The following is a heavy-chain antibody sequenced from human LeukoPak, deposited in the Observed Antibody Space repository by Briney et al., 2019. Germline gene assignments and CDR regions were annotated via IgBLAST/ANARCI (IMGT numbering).Heavy chain of an antibody. V-gene: IGHV4-59*01. CDR3: AREGRYYYDSSGYGP. J-gene: IGHJ5*02. D-gene: IGHD3-22*01. CDR2: IYYSGST. Sequence: SETLSLTCTVSGGSISSYYWSWIRQPPGKGLEWIGYIYYSGSTNYNPSLKSRVTISVDTSKNQFSLKLSSVTAADTAVYYCAREGRYYYDSSGYGPWGQGTLVTVSS. CDR1: GGSISSYY.